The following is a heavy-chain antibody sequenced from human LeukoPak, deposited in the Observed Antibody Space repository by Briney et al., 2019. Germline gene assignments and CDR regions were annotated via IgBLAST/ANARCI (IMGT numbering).Heavy chain of an antibody. CDR2: IYPGDSDT. V-gene: IGHV5-51*01. Sequence: GESLKISCKGSGYSFTSYWIGWVRQMPGKGLEWMGIIYPGDSDTRYSPSFQGQVTISADKSISTAYLQWSSLKASDTAMYYCARWGITMVRGVIGWFDPWGQGTLVTVSS. D-gene: IGHD3-10*01. CDR3: ARWGITMVRGVIGWFDP. CDR1: GYSFTSYW. J-gene: IGHJ5*02.